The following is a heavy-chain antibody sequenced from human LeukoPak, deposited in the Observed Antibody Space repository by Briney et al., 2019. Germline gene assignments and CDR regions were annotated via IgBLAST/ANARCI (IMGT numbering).Heavy chain of an antibody. CDR1: GYSFTSYW. V-gene: IGHV5-51*01. Sequence: GESLKISCKGSGYSFTSYWIGWVRQMPGKGLEWMGIIYPGDSDTRYSPSFQGQVTISADKSISIAYLQWSSLKASDTAMYYCARVDYDSSGYYPLFDYWGQGTLVTVSS. J-gene: IGHJ4*02. D-gene: IGHD3-22*01. CDR2: IYPGDSDT. CDR3: ARVDYDSSGYYPLFDY.